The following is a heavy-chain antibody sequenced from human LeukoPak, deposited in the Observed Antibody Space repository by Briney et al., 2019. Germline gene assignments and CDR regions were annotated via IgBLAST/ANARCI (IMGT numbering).Heavy chain of an antibody. J-gene: IGHJ4*02. D-gene: IGHD3-10*01. Sequence: GGSLRLSCAASGFTFSSYSMNWVRQAPGKGLEWVSYISSSSSTIYYADSVKGRFTISRDNAKNSLYLQMNSLRAEDTAVYYCARDIITMVRGVRKYYFDYWGQGALVTVSS. V-gene: IGHV3-48*01. CDR1: GFTFSSYS. CDR3: ARDIITMVRGVRKYYFDY. CDR2: ISSSSSTI.